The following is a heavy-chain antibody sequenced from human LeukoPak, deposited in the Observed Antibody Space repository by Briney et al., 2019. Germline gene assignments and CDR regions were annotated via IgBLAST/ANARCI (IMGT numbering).Heavy chain of an antibody. Sequence: ASVKVSCKASGYTFTGYYMHWVRQAPGQGPEWMGWINPNSGGTNYAHKFQGRVTMTRDTSISTACMELSRLRSDDTAVYYCARSPTKRVTEDYWGQGTLVTVSS. D-gene: IGHD5-18*01. CDR1: GYTFTGYY. CDR3: ARSPTKRVTEDY. J-gene: IGHJ4*02. V-gene: IGHV1-2*02. CDR2: INPNSGGT.